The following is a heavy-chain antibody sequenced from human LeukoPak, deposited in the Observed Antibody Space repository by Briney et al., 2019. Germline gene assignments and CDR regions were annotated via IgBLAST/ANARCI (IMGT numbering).Heavy chain of an antibody. CDR1: GFTFSNYG. CDR3: AKDSRRTYRSLAY. D-gene: IGHD1-14*01. J-gene: IGHJ4*02. CDR2: IRYDGSNK. Sequence: GGSLRLSCGASGFTFSNYGMHWVRQAPGKGLEWVAFIRYDGSNKYYADSVKGRFTISRDNSKNTLYLQMNSLRAEDTAVYYCAKDSRRTYRSLAYWGQGTLVTVSS. V-gene: IGHV3-30*02.